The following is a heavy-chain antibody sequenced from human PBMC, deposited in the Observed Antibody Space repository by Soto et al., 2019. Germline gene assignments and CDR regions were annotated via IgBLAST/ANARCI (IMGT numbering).Heavy chain of an antibody. Sequence: QVQLAQSGAEVRKPGSSVKVSCGASGGSFSDFAFSWVRQAPGQGLEWMGGIIPMFAASQYAQRFQDRVTITADEPTNTFYVALSSLTSADTATYYCARGGIVAVPAALSSHHDYTNYRFDSWGQGTLVTVSS. D-gene: IGHD2-15*01. J-gene: IGHJ4*02. V-gene: IGHV1-69*01. CDR1: GGSFSDFA. CDR2: IIPMFAAS. CDR3: ARGGIVAVPAALSSHHDYTNYRFDS.